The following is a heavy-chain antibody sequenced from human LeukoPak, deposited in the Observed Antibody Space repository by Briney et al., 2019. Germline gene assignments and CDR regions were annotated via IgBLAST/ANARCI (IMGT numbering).Heavy chain of an antibody. J-gene: IGHJ4*02. CDR1: GFAFSSYD. CDR3: ARGYVYSYDY. Sequence: GRSLRLSCVASGFAFSSYDMHWVRQATGKGLEWVSAIGTASDAYYPGTVMGRFTVSRDNAKNSLYLQMNSLRAGDTAVYYCARGYVYSYDYWGQGIMVTVSS. V-gene: IGHV3-13*01. CDR2: IGTASDA. D-gene: IGHD3-16*01.